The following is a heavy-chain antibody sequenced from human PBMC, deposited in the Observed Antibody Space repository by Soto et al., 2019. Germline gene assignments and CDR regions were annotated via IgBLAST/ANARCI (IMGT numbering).Heavy chain of an antibody. Sequence: QITLKESGPTLVKPTQTLTLTCTFSGFSLRDSTVRVGWVRQPPGRALEWLALIYWDDDTRFTPSLQNRLTVTKDTSKNQVVLTMTNVDPEDTGTYFCVHRGDYHDRSGFSHPHFDYWGPGTLVTVSS. D-gene: IGHD3-22*01. CDR2: IYWDDDT. CDR3: VHRGDYHDRSGFSHPHFDY. J-gene: IGHJ4*02. CDR1: GFSLRDSTVR. V-gene: IGHV2-5*02.